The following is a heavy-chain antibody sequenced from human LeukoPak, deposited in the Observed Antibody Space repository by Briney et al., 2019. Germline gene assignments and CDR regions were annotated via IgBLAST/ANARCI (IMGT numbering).Heavy chain of an antibody. D-gene: IGHD3-22*01. CDR1: GGSFSGYY. CDR3: AISGYYSNFDY. Sequence: SETLSLTCAVYGGSFSGYYWSWIRQPPGKGLEWIGEINHSGSTNYNPSLKSRVTISVDTSKNQFPLKLSSVTAADTAVYYCAISGYYSNFDYWGQGTLVTVSS. CDR2: INHSGST. J-gene: IGHJ4*02. V-gene: IGHV4-34*01.